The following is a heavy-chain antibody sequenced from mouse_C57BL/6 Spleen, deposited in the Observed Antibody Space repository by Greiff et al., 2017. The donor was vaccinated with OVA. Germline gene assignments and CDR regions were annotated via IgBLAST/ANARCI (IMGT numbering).Heavy chain of an antibody. CDR2: ISSGSSTI. Sequence: EVQLVESGGGLVKPGGSLKLSCAASGFTFSDYGMHWVRQAPEKGLEWVAYISSGSSTIYYADTVKGRFPISRDNAKNTLFLQMTSLRSEDTAMYYCARPGYYGSSSAMDYWGQGTSVTVSS. J-gene: IGHJ4*01. CDR3: ARPGYYGSSSAMDY. D-gene: IGHD1-1*01. V-gene: IGHV5-17*01. CDR1: GFTFSDYG.